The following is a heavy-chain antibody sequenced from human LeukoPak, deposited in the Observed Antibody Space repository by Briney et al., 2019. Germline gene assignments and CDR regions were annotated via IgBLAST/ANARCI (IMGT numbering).Heavy chain of an antibody. V-gene: IGHV4-39*07. Sequence: TASETLSPTCTVSGDSISSTSYYWGWIRQPPGKGLEWIGSIYYSGSTYYNPSLKSRVTISVDTSKNQFSLKLSSVTAADTAVYYCACYGDYGGRIDYWGQGTLVTVSS. CDR1: GDSISSTSYY. D-gene: IGHD4-17*01. J-gene: IGHJ4*02. CDR3: ACYGDYGGRIDY. CDR2: IYYSGST.